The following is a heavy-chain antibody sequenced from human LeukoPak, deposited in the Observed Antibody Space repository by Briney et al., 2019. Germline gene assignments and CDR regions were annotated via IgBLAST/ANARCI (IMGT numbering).Heavy chain of an antibody. CDR3: ARGMIVVASNDAFDI. D-gene: IGHD3-22*01. J-gene: IGHJ3*02. CDR1: GFTFDDYG. V-gene: IGHV3-20*04. CDR2: INWNGGST. Sequence: PGGSLRLSCAASGFTFDDYGMSWVRHAPGKGLEGVSGINWNGGSTGYADSVKGRFTISRDNAKNSLYLQMNSLRAEDTALYYCARGMIVVASNDAFDIWGQGTMVTVSS.